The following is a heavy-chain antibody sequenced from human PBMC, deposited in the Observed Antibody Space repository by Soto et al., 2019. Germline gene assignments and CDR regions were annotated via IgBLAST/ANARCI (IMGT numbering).Heavy chain of an antibody. D-gene: IGHD6-13*01. CDR1: GLTFSSYW. J-gene: IGHJ4*02. CDR3: TRNSSWYYFDY. CDR2: INSDGSST. Sequence: EVQLVESGGGLVHPGGSLRLSCAASGLTFSSYWMHWVRQAPGKGLVWVSSINSDGSSTKYADSVKGRFTISRDNAKNTLFLQMDSLRAEDTAVYYCTRNSSWYYFDYWGQGTLVTVSS. V-gene: IGHV3-74*01.